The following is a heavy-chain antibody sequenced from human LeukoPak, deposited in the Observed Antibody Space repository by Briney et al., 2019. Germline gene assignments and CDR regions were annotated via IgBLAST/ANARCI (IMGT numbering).Heavy chain of an antibody. CDR2: INPNSGGT. V-gene: IGHV1-2*02. CDR3: AREEVIAAAGPTLDY. D-gene: IGHD6-13*01. CDR1: GYTFTDYY. J-gene: IGHJ4*02. Sequence: ASVKVSCKASGYTFTDYYMHWVRQAPGQGLEWMGWINPNSGGTNYAQKFQGRLTMTRDTSISTAYMELSRLRSDDTAVFYCAREEVIAAAGPTLDYWGQGALVTGSS.